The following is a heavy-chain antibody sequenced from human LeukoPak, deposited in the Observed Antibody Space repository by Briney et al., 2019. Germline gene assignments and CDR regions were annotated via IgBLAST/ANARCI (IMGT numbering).Heavy chain of an antibody. CDR2: IIPIFGTA. CDR1: GGTFSSYA. D-gene: IGHD3-10*01. V-gene: IGHV1-69*13. Sequence: ASVKVSCKASGGTFSSYAISWVRQAPGQGLEWMGGIIPIFGTANYAQKFQGRVTITADESTSTAYMKLSSLRSEDTAVYYCARVSSLWFGFDYWGQGTLVTVSS. J-gene: IGHJ4*02. CDR3: ARVSSLWFGFDY.